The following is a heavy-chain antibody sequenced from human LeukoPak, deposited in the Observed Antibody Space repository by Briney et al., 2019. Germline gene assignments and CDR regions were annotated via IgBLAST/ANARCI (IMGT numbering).Heavy chain of an antibody. J-gene: IGHJ6*03. CDR1: GFTVSRNY. Sequence: QPGGSLRLSCAASGFTVSRNYMSWVRQAPGKGLEWVSVIYSGGRTYYADSVKGRFTISRDNAKNTLYLQMNSLRAEDTAVYYCATGARIAAATPYYYYYYMDVWGKGTTVTVSS. CDR3: ATGARIAAATPYYYYYYMDV. CDR2: IYSGGRT. V-gene: IGHV3-66*01. D-gene: IGHD6-13*01.